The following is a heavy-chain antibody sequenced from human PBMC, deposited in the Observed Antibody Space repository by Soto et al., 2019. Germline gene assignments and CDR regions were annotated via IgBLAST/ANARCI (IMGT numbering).Heavy chain of an antibody. Sequence: PSETLSLTCTVSGGSISSGGYYWSWIRQHPGKGLEWMGYIYRSGHAYYNPSLESRLTISVDTSKNQFSLRLSSVTAADTAVYYCARKNDFSSGSFYSSGMDVSGQGTTVTVSS. CDR1: GGSISSGGYY. J-gene: IGHJ6*02. D-gene: IGHD3-3*01. CDR3: ARKNDFSSGSFYSSGMDV. V-gene: IGHV4-31*03. CDR2: IYRSGHA.